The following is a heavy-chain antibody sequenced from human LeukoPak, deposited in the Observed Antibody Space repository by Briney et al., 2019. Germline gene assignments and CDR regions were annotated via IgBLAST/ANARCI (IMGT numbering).Heavy chain of an antibody. V-gene: IGHV3-9*01. J-gene: IGHJ6*02. D-gene: IGHD3-10*01. Sequence: GGSLRLSCAASGFTFDDYAMHWVRHAPGKGLEWVSGISWNSGSIGYADSVKGRFTISRDNAKNSLYLQMNSLRAEDTALYYCAKDLIWFGELGDYGMDVWGQGTTVTVSS. CDR1: GFTFDDYA. CDR3: AKDLIWFGELGDYGMDV. CDR2: ISWNSGSI.